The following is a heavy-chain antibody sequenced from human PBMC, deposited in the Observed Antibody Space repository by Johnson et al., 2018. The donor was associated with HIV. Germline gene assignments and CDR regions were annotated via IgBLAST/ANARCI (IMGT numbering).Heavy chain of an antibody. D-gene: IGHD3-10*01. V-gene: IGHV3-30*03. CDR1: GFTFKSYS. CDR3: ARDLHYYGRDDAFDI. Sequence: VQLVESGGGVVQPGRSLRLSCAASGFTFKSYSMHWVRQAPGKGLAWMAVISYDGSNKFYADSLKVRFSISRDNSNNTLYLQMNSLRPEDTAVYYCARDLHYYGRDDAFDIWGQGTMVTVSS. J-gene: IGHJ3*02. CDR2: ISYDGSNK.